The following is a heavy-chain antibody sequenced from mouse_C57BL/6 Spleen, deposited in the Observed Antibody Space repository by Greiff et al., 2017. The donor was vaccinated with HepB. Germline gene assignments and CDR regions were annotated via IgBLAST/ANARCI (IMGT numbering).Heavy chain of an antibody. J-gene: IGHJ2*01. V-gene: IGHV1-81*01. CDR3: ARFATTVVATENYFDY. CDR2: IYPRSGNT. Sequence: QVQLQQSGAELARPGASVKLSCKASGYTFTSYGISWVKQRTGQGLEWIGEIYPRSGNTYYNEKFKGKATLTADKSSSTAYMELRSLTSEDSAVYFCARFATTVVATENYFDYWGQGTTLTVSS. D-gene: IGHD1-1*01. CDR1: GYTFTSYG.